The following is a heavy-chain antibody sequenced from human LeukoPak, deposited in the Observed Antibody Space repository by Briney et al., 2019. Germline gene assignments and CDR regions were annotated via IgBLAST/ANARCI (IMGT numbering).Heavy chain of an antibody. CDR1: GASFNSADQY. J-gene: IGHJ4*02. Sequence: SQTLSLTCTVSGASFNSADQYWNWLRQSPGKGLEWIGSIHPSGMLYNNPSLESRVTMSRDTSKNQFSLNLNSVTAADTAVYFCSRGLDSRKLGYWGQGSLVTVSS. CDR2: IHPSGML. D-gene: IGHD3-22*01. CDR3: SRGLDSRKLGY. V-gene: IGHV4-31*03.